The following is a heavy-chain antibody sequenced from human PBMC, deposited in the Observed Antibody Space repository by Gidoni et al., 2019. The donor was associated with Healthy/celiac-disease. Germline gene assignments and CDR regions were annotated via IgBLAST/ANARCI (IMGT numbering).Heavy chain of an antibody. Sequence: EVQLVWSGGGLVQPGRSLRLSCAASGFTFDDYAIHWVRQAPGKGLEWVSGISWNSGSIGYADSVKGRFTISRDNAKNSLYLQMNSLRAEDTALYYCAKDSLYCSGGSCPPGFAFDIWGQGTMVTVSS. J-gene: IGHJ3*02. V-gene: IGHV3-9*01. CDR2: ISWNSGSI. CDR1: GFTFDDYA. D-gene: IGHD2-15*01. CDR3: AKDSLYCSGGSCPPGFAFDI.